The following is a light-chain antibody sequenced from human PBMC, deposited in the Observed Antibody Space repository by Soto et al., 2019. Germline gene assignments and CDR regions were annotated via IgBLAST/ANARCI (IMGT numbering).Light chain of an antibody. CDR3: ATWDTNLSAV. J-gene: IGLJ3*02. V-gene: IGLV1-51*01. CDR1: TSNIGHNY. Sequence: QSVLTQPPSVSAAPGQTVTISCSGGTSNIGHNYVSWYQQLPGTAPTLLIYGNDKRHSGIPDRFSGSKSGTSATLAITGLQTGDEAYYYCATWDTNLSAVFGGGTKLTVL. CDR2: GND.